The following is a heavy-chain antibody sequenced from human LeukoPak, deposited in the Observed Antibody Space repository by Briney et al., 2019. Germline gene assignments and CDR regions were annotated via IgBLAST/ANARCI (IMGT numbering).Heavy chain of an antibody. CDR2: IKQDGSEK. V-gene: IGHV3-7*01. Sequence: GGSLRLSCAASGFTFSSYWMSWVRQAPGKGLEWVANIKQDGSEKYYVDSVKGRFTISRDNAKNSLYLQMNSLRAEDTAVYYCARDPRLYYYDSSGNKRGAFDIWGQGTMVTVSS. D-gene: IGHD3-22*01. CDR3: ARDPRLYYYDSSGNKRGAFDI. J-gene: IGHJ3*02. CDR1: GFTFSSYW.